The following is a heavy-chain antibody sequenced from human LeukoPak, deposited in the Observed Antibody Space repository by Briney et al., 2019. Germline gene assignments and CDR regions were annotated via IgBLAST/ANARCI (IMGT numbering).Heavy chain of an antibody. D-gene: IGHD6-13*01. J-gene: IGHJ4*02. Sequence: SVKVSCKASGGTFSSYAISWVRQAPGQGLEWMGGIIPIFGTANYAQKFQGRVTITADESTSTGYMELSSLRSEDTAVYYCARGGIAAAGSLDYWGQGTLVTVSS. CDR3: ARGGIAAAGSLDY. CDR1: GGTFSSYA. CDR2: IIPIFGTA. V-gene: IGHV1-69*13.